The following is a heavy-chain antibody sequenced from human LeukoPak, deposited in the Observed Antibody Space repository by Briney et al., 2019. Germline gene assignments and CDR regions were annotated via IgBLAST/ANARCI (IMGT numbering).Heavy chain of an antibody. V-gene: IGHV1-2*06. CDR1: GYTFTGYY. CDR2: INPNSGGT. J-gene: IGHJ6*02. CDR3: ARDPYYDFWSGAVYYYYGMDV. Sequence: ASVKVSCKASGYTFTGYYMHWVRQAPGQGLEWMGRINPNSGGTNYAQKFQGRVTMTRDTSISTAYMELSRLRSDDTAVYYCARDPYYDFWSGAVYYYYGMDVWGQGTTVTVSS. D-gene: IGHD3-3*01.